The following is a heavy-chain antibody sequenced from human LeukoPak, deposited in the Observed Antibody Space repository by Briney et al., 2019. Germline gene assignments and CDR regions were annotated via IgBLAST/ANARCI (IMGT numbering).Heavy chain of an antibody. CDR2: IYYSGST. CDR1: GGSISSSSYY. Sequence: PSETLSLTCTVSGGSISSSSYYWGWIRQPPGKGLEWIGSIYYSGSTYYNPSLKSRVTISVDTSKNQFSLKLSSVTAADTAVYYCARAYRSSPSKYYFDYWGQGTLVTVSS. D-gene: IGHD6-6*01. CDR3: ARAYRSSPSKYYFDY. V-gene: IGHV4-39*07. J-gene: IGHJ4*02.